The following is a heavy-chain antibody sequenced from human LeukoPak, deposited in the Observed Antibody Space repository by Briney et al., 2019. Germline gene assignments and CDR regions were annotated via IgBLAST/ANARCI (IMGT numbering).Heavy chain of an antibody. CDR2: FNHSGST. J-gene: IGHJ5*02. CDR3: ARATTVTYNWFDP. V-gene: IGHV4-34*01. D-gene: IGHD4-11*01. Sequence: TSSETLSPTCAVYGGSFSGYYWSWLRQPPGKGREWIGEFNHSGSTNYNASLKSRVTISVDTSKNQFSLKLSSVTAADTAVYYCARATTVTYNWFDPWGQGTLVTVSS. CDR1: GGSFSGYY.